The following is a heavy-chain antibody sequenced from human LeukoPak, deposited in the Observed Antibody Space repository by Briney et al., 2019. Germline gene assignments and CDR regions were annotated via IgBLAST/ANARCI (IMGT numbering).Heavy chain of an antibody. J-gene: IGHJ4*02. CDR3: ARAYVWGSPFDY. CDR2: INAGNGNT. D-gene: IGHD3-16*01. V-gene: IGHV1-3*03. CDR1: GYTFTSYA. Sequence: ASVKVSCKASGYTFTSYAMHWVRQAPGQRLEWMGWINAGNGNTKYSQEFQGRVTITRDTSASTAYMELSSLRSEDIAVYYCARAYVWGSPFDYWGQGTLVTVSS.